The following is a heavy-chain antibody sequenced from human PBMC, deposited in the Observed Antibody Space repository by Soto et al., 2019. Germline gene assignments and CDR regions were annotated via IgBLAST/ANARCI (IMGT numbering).Heavy chain of an antibody. CDR2: ISYDGSNK. CDR3: AKSGSNGVCYSCYYYYGMDV. J-gene: IGHJ6*02. Sequence: GGSLRLSCAASGFTFSSYGMHWVCQAPGKGLEWVAVISYDGSNKYYADSVKGRFTISRDNSKNTLYLQMNSLRAEDTAVYYCAKSGSNGVCYSCYYYYGMDVWGQGTTVTVSS. CDR1: GFTFSSYG. V-gene: IGHV3-30*18. D-gene: IGHD2-8*01.